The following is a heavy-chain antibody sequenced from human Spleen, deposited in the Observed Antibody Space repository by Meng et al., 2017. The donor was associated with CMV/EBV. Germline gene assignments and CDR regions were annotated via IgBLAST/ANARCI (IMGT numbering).Heavy chain of an antibody. CDR3: ARFTVAAANPNWFDP. V-gene: IGHV4-34*01. CDR2: INHSGST. CDR1: GGSFSGYY. Sequence: VYGGSFSGYYWSWIRQPPGKGLEWIGEINHSGSTTYNPSLKSRVTISVDTSKTQFSLKLSSVTAADTAVYYCARFTVAAANPNWFDPWGQGTLVTVSS. J-gene: IGHJ5*02. D-gene: IGHD2-2*01.